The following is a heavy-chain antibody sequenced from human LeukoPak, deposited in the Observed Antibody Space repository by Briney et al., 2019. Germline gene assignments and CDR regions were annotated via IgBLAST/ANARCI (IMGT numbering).Heavy chain of an antibody. J-gene: IGHJ4*02. V-gene: IGHV3-15*01. CDR3: TSVGYGEYYFDN. Sequence: PGGSLRLSSAVSRFTFTAAWMSWVRQAPGKGLEWVGRIKSKSDGGTTDYAAPVKGRFTISRDDSKTTLYLQMNSLKTEDTAVYFCTSVGYGEYYFDNWGQGTLVTVSS. CDR2: IKSKSDGGTT. CDR1: RFTFTAAW. D-gene: IGHD4-17*01.